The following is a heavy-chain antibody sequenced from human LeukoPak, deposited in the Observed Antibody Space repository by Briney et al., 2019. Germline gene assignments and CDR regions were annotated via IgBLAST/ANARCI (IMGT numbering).Heavy chain of an antibody. J-gene: IGHJ6*02. CDR2: ISAYNGNT. D-gene: IGHD2-2*02. V-gene: IGHV1-18*01. CDR1: GYTFTSYG. Sequence: ASVKVSCKASGYTFTSYGISWVRQAPGQGLEWMGWISAYNGNTNYAQKLQGRVTMTTDTSTSTAYMELRSLRSDDTAVYYCARDGDRRTIVVVPAAIWDPGYYYGMDVWGQGTTVTVSS. CDR3: ARDGDRRTIVVVPAAIWDPGYYYGMDV.